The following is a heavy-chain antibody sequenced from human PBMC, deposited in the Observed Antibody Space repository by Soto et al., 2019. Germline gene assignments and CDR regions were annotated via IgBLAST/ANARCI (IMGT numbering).Heavy chain of an antibody. Sequence: QVQLQESGPGLVKPSETLSLTCTDSGGSISSYYWSWIRQPPGKRLEWIGRIYPSGSTNYNPYLKSRVTRSIGTSKSQFSLKLTFVTAADTAVYFCARDNPNVASAPFDYWGQGTLVTVSS. CDR1: GGSISSYY. V-gene: IGHV4-4*07. CDR2: IYPSGST. J-gene: IGHJ4*02. CDR3: ARDNPNVASAPFDY. D-gene: IGHD2-8*01.